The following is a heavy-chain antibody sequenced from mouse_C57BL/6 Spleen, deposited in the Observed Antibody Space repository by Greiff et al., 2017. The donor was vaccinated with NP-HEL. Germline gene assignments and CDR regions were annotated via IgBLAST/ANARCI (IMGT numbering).Heavy chain of an antibody. CDR1: GYTFTSYW. D-gene: IGHD4-1*01. CDR2: IDPSDSYP. V-gene: IGHV1-69*01. Sequence: QVQLQQPGAELVMPGASVKLSCKASGYTFTSYWMHWVKQRPGQGLEWIGEIDPSDSYPNYNQKFKGKSTLTVDKSSSTAYMQLSSLTSEDSAVYYCARWGDFGNYWGQGTTLTVSS. CDR3: ARWGDFGNY. J-gene: IGHJ2*01.